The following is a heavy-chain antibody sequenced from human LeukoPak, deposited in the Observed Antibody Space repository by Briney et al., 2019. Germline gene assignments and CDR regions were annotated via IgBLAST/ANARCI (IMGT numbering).Heavy chain of an antibody. D-gene: IGHD1-14*01. CDR2: ISSSGSTL. V-gene: IGHV3-48*03. CDR1: GFTFSSYE. Sequence: GSLRLSCAASGFTFSSYEMNWVRQAPGKGLEWVSYISSSGSTLYYADSVKGRFTISRDNAKNSLSLQMNSLRAEDTAVYYCARSPAGANYYLDVWGKGTTVTISS. CDR3: ARSPAGANYYLDV. J-gene: IGHJ6*03.